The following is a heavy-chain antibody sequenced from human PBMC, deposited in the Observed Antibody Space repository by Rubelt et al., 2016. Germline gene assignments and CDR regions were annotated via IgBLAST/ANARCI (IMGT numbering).Heavy chain of an antibody. D-gene: IGHD1-1*01. CDR2: INSNSGCK. CDR1: GGTFSSYA. J-gene: IGHJ6*02. Sequence: QVQLVQSGAEVKKPGSSVKVSCKASGGTFSSYAISWVRQAPGQGLEWMGWINSNSGCKNFAENFQGRVTMTRDMSINTAYMELSRLTSDDTAVYYCSSQRLGGFYGMDVWGHGSTVTVSS. V-gene: IGHV1-2*02. CDR3: SSQRLGGFYGMDV.